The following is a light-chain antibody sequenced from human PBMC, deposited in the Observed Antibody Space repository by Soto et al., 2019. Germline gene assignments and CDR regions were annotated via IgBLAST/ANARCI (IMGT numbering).Light chain of an antibody. J-gene: IGKJ1*01. V-gene: IGKV3-15*01. Sequence: EVGITQSPATLSVSPGERATLSCRASQSVSRNLAWYQQKPGQAPRLLIYGASTRANGIPDRFSGSGSGTELTLTISSLQSEDFAIYDCQQYDNWPTWTFGQGTKVDIK. CDR2: GAS. CDR3: QQYDNWPTWT. CDR1: QSVSRN.